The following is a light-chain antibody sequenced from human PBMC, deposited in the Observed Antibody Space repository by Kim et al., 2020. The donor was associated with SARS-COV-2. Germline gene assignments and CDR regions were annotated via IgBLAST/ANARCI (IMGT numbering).Light chain of an antibody. Sequence: FPGERATLSCRASQSVRSSLAWYQQRPGQAPRLLIYDASIMATGVPARFTGSGSGTEFTLTISSPQSEDFAVYFCQQYYTWSALTFGGGTKVEIK. J-gene: IGKJ4*01. CDR1: QSVRSS. CDR2: DAS. V-gene: IGKV3D-15*01. CDR3: QQYYTWSALT.